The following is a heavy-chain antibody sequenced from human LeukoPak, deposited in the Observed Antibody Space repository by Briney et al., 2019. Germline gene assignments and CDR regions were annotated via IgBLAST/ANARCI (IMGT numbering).Heavy chain of an antibody. V-gene: IGHV3-23*01. CDR2: ISGSGGST. CDR3: ARIEVATSGFGGDHFDY. D-gene: IGHD3-16*01. J-gene: IGHJ4*02. CDR1: GFTFSDYY. Sequence: PGGSLRLSCAASGFTFSDYYMSWIRQAPGKGLEWVSAISGSGGSTYYADSVKGRFTISRDNSKNTLYLQMNSLRAEDTAVYYCARIEVATSGFGGDHFDYWGQGTLVTVSS.